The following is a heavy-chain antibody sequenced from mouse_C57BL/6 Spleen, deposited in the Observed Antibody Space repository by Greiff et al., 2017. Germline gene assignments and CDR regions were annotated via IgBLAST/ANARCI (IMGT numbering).Heavy chain of an antibody. CDR1: GFTFSDYG. Sequence: EVQGVEPGGGLVKPGGSLKLSCAASGFTFSDYGMHWVRQAPEQGLAWVAYISSGSSTIYYADTVKGRFTISRDNAKNTLFLQMNSLRSEDTAWYYCARRNWFDAMDYWGQGTSVTVSS. J-gene: IGHJ4*01. CDR2: ISSGSSTI. D-gene: IGHD4-1*01. CDR3: ARRNWFDAMDY. V-gene: IGHV5-17*01.